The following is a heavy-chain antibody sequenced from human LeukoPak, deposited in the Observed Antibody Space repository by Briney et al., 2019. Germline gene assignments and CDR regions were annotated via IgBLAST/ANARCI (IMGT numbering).Heavy chain of an antibody. J-gene: IGHJ6*04. D-gene: IGHD3-10*01. Sequence: GRSLRLSCAASGFTFSSYGMHWVRQAPGKGLEWVAVISYDGSNKYHADSVKGRFTISRDNSKNTLYLQMNSLRAEDTAVYYCAKGYYGSGSYVLMDVWGKGTTVTVSS. CDR2: ISYDGSNK. CDR3: AKGYYGSGSYVLMDV. CDR1: GFTFSSYG. V-gene: IGHV3-30*18.